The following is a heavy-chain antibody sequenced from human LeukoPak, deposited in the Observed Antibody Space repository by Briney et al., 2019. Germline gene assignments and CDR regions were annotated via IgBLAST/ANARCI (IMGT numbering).Heavy chain of an antibody. CDR2: INPNSGGT. V-gene: IGHV1-2*02. CDR1: GYTFTGYY. J-gene: IGHJ5*02. Sequence: ASVKVSCKASGYTFTGYYMHWVRQAPGQGLEWMGWINPNSGGTNYAQKFQGRVTMTRDTSISTAYMELSRLRSDDTAVYYCARDLFRRFGELLPPLEGFDPWGQGTLVTVSS. D-gene: IGHD3-10*01. CDR3: ARDLFRRFGELLPPLEGFDP.